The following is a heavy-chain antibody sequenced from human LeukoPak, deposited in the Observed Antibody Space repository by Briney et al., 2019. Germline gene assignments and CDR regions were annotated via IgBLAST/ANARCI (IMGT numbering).Heavy chain of an antibody. J-gene: IGHJ4*02. D-gene: IGHD4-17*01. CDR2: ISWDGGST. CDR1: GFTFDNYA. V-gene: IGHV3-43D*04. Sequence: GGSLRLSCAASGFTFDNYAMHWVRQAPGKGLEWVSLISWDGGSTYYADSVKGRFTISRDNSKNSLYLQMNSLRAEDTALYYCAKAPYGDYEGLDYWGQGTLVTVSS. CDR3: AKAPYGDYEGLDY.